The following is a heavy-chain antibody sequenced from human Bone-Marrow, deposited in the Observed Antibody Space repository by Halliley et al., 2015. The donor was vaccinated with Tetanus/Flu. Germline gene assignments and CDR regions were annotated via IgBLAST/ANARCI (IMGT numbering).Heavy chain of an antibody. V-gene: IGHV3-30*03. D-gene: IGHD3-10*01. J-gene: IGHJ4*02. Sequence: WVAFSSYDGTKDYYADSVKGRFPVSRDNSKNTLYLQLNSLRPEDTSVYYCAREGLRGIYYFDYWGQGTLVTVSS. CDR2: SSYDGTKD. CDR3: AREGLRGIYYFDY.